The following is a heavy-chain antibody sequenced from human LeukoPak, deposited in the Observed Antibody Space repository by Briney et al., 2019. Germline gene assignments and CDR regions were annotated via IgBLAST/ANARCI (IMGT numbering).Heavy chain of an antibody. V-gene: IGHV3-7*04. CDR1: GFTVSSNY. D-gene: IGHD1-26*01. CDR2: INYDGSEK. Sequence: PGGSLRLSCAASGFTVSSNYMSWVRQAPGKGLEWVANINYDGSEKYYIDSVKGRFTISRDNAKNSLYMQMNSLRAEDTAVYYCARVRVGGTNYFGSWGQGTLVTVSS. J-gene: IGHJ4*02. CDR3: ARVRVGGTNYFGS.